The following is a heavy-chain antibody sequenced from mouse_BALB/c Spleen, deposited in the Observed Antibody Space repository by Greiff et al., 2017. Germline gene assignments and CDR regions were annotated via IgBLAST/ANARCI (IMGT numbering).Heavy chain of an antibody. J-gene: IGHJ4*01. CDR1: GYSFTSYW. CDR3: ARWGPYYDYVDYAMDY. CDR2: IDPSDSET. V-gene: IGHV1S127*01. Sequence: VQLQQSGPQLVRPGASVKISCKASGYSFTSYWMHWVKQRPGQGLEWIGMIDPSDSETRLNQKFKDKATLTVDKSSSTAYMQLSSPTSEDSAVYYCARWGPYYDYVDYAMDYWGQGTSVTVSS. D-gene: IGHD2-4*01.